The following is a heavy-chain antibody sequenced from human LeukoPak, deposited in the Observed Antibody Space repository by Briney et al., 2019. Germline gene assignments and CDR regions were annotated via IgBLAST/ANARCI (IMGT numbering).Heavy chain of an antibody. V-gene: IGHV3-74*01. D-gene: IGHD3-10*01. CDR2: INSDGSST. Sequence: PGGSLRLSCAASGFTFSNYWMHWVRQAPGKGLVWVSRINSDGSSTSYADSVKGRFTISRDNARKSLYLQMNSLRAEDTAVYYCARDGSGYDDAFDIWGQGAMVTVSS. CDR1: GFTFSNYW. CDR3: ARDGSGYDDAFDI. J-gene: IGHJ3*02.